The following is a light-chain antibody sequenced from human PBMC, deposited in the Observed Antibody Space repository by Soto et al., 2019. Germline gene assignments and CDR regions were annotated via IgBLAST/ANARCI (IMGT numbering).Light chain of an antibody. J-gene: IGKJ2*01. CDR2: LGS. V-gene: IGKV2-28*01. Sequence: DIVMTQSPLSLPVTPGEPASISCRSSQSLLHSNGYNYLDWYLQKPGQSPQLLIYLGSNRASGVPERFSGSGTGTDFTLKISRVEAEDVGVYYCMQALQTPGTFGQGTKLEIK. CDR3: MQALQTPGT. CDR1: QSLLHSNGYNY.